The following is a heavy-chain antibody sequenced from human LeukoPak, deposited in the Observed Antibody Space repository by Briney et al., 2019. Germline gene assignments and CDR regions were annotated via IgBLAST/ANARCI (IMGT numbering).Heavy chain of an antibody. CDR1: GYTFTAYY. CDR2: INPNTGGT. D-gene: IGHD5-18*01. J-gene: IGHJ4*02. V-gene: IGHV1-2*02. Sequence: ASVKVSCKASGYTFTAYYMHWVRQAPGQGLEWLGWINPNTGGTNYAPKFQGRVTMTRDTSISTAYMELSRLRFDDTAVYYCARDDSFQFDYWGQGTLVTLSS. CDR3: ARDDSFQFDY.